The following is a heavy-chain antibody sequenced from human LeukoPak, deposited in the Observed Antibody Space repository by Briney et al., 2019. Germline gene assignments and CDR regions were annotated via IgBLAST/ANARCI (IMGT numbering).Heavy chain of an antibody. J-gene: IGHJ4*02. V-gene: IGHV3-15*01. CDR3: TAGLGKTDDDS. D-gene: IGHD4-11*01. CDR2: VRTTAEGETT. CDR1: GFNFNDAW. Sequence: GGSLSLSCEGSGFNFNDAWMSWIRQAGGKGREWVGRVRTTAEGETTDYGAPVRGRFIISRDDSKSMVYLQMNRLETEDTAIYYCTAGLGKTDDDSWGQGTLVTVSS.